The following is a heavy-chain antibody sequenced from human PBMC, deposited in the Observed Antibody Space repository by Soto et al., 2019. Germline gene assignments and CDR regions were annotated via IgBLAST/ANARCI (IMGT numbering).Heavy chain of an antibody. V-gene: IGHV4-31*03. Sequence: LSLTCTVSGGSISSGGYYWSWIRQHPGKGLEWIGYIYYSGSTYYNPSLKSRVTISVDTSKNQFSLKLSSVTAADTAVYYCARDDDSSGYYPYYWGQGTLVTV. CDR3: ARDDDSSGYYPYY. CDR1: GGSISSGGYY. J-gene: IGHJ4*02. D-gene: IGHD3-22*01. CDR2: IYYSGST.